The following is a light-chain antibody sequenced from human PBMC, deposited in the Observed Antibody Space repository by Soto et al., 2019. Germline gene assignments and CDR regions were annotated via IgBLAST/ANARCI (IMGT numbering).Light chain of an antibody. V-gene: IGKV3-20*01. J-gene: IGKJ3*01. CDR2: GAS. Sequence: EIVLTQSPGTLSLSPGERATLSCRASQSVSSNYLAWYQQKPGQAPRLLIYGASSRATGIPDRFSGSGSGTDFTLTISRLEPEDFVVYYCQQYGSSFTFGPGTKVEIK. CDR3: QQYGSSFT. CDR1: QSVSSNY.